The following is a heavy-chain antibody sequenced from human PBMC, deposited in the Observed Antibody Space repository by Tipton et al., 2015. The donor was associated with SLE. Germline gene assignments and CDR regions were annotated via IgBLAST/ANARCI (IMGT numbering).Heavy chain of an antibody. Sequence: TLSLTCAVSGGSISSGGYSWSWIRQPPGKGLEWIGYIYHSGSTYYNPSLKSRVTISVDTSKNQFSLKLSSVTAADTAVYYCARDKGELNFDYWGQGTLVTVSS. CDR1: GGSISSGGYS. V-gene: IGHV4-30-2*01. J-gene: IGHJ4*02. CDR2: IYHSGST. D-gene: IGHD3-10*01. CDR3: ARDKGELNFDY.